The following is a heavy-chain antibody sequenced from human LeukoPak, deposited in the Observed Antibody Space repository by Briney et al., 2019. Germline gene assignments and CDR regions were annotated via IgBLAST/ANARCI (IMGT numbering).Heavy chain of an antibody. D-gene: IGHD6-13*01. CDR3: ARATGGAAAADFDP. CDR1: GGSISSYY. J-gene: IGHJ5*02. Sequence: PSETLSLTCTVSGGSISSYYWSWIRQRPGKGLEWVGFIYYSGTTYYNPSLKSRVFISLNTSQNQVSLQLSCVTAADTAIYYCARATGGAAAADFDPWGQGTLVTVSS. V-gene: IGHV4-59*06. CDR2: IYYSGTT.